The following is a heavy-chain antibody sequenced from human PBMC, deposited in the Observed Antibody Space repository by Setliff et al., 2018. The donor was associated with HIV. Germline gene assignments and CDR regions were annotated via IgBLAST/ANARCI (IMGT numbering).Heavy chain of an antibody. CDR3: ARYTSKVDWFDP. D-gene: IGHD2-2*02. J-gene: IGHJ5*02. Sequence: ETLSLTCAVSGYSISSGYYWGWIRQPPGKGLEWIGSIHYNGRTYYDPSLKSRVTIFVDTSKTQFYLKLRSVTASDTAVYYCARYTSKVDWFDPWGQGTLVTVSS. CDR2: IHYNGRT. CDR1: GYSISSGYY. V-gene: IGHV4-38-2*01.